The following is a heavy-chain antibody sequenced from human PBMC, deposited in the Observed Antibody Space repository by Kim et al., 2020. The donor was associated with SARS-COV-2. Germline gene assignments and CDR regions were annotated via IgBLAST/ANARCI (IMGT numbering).Heavy chain of an antibody. Sequence: NYNPSLKSRVTISVDTSKNQFSLKLSSVTAADTAVYYCARLLRVEQQLDYWGHGTLVTVSS. CDR3: ARLLRVEQQLDY. J-gene: IGHJ4*01. D-gene: IGHD6-13*01. V-gene: IGHV4-59*01.